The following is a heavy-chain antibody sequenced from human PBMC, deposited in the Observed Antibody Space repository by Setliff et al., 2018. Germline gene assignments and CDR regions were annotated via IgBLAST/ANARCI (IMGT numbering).Heavy chain of an antibody. Sequence: LRLSCAASGFTFSSYSMSWVRQAPGKGLEWVANIKQDGSEKYYVDSVKGRFTISRDNAKNSLYLQMNSLRAEDTAVYYCARDLLYSNYAKGYYYYGMDVWGQGTTVTVSS. D-gene: IGHD4-4*01. J-gene: IGHJ6*02. CDR2: IKQDGSEK. CDR1: GFTFSSYS. V-gene: IGHV3-7*01. CDR3: ARDLLYSNYAKGYYYYGMDV.